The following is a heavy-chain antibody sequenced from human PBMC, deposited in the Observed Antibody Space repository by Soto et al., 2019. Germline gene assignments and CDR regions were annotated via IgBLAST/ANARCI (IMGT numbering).Heavy chain of an antibody. CDR1: GGTFGSYA. Sequence: ASVKVSCKASGGTFGSYAISWVRQAPGQGLEWMGGIIPIFGTANYAQKFQGRVTITADESTSTAYMELSSLRSEDTAVYYCARGPYGGNPWSQARNYYYYGMDVWGQGTTVTVSS. CDR3: ARGPYGGNPWSQARNYYYYGMDV. V-gene: IGHV1-69*13. D-gene: IGHD4-17*01. CDR2: IIPIFGTA. J-gene: IGHJ6*02.